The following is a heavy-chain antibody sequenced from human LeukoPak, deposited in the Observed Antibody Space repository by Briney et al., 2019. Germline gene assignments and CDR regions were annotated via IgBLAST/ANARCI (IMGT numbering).Heavy chain of an antibody. J-gene: IGHJ4*02. V-gene: IGHV4-34*01. CDR2: INHSGST. D-gene: IGHD3-10*01. CDR1: GGSFSGYY. Sequence: SETLSLTCAVYGGSFSGYYWSWIRQPPGKGLEWIGEINHSGSTNYNPSLKSRVTISVDTSKNQFSLKLSSVTAADTAVYYCARPRGRRFGELCLFDYWGQGTPVTVSS. CDR3: ARPRGRRFGELCLFDY.